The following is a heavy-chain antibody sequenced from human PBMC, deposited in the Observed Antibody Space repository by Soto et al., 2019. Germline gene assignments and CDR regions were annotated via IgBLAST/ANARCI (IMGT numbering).Heavy chain of an antibody. V-gene: IGHV4-39*01. CDR1: GGSISSSSYY. Sequence: SETLSLTCTVSGGSISSSSYYWGWIRQPPGKGLEWIGSIYYSGSTYYNPSLKSRVTISVDTSKNQFSLKLSSVTAADTAVYYCARAYYYDSSGYYHNCFDSCGQGTLVTVSS. D-gene: IGHD3-22*01. CDR2: IYYSGST. J-gene: IGHJ5*01. CDR3: ARAYYYDSSGYYHNCFDS.